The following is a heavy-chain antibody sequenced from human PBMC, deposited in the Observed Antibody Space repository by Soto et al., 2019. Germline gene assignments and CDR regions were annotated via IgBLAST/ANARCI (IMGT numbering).Heavy chain of an antibody. CDR3: ARGATSRALDF. D-gene: IGHD1-26*01. CDR1: GGTIIDHD. J-gene: IGHJ3*01. V-gene: IGHV3-72*01. CDR2: VKNKPNSYTT. Sequence: GVLHSHCCTVAGGTIIDHDMGWISKNPGKGLEWVGRVKNKPNSYTTEYAASVQGRFTISRDDSKNSLYLQMNTLRTEDTAVYYCARGATSRALDFWCPGLMVTV.